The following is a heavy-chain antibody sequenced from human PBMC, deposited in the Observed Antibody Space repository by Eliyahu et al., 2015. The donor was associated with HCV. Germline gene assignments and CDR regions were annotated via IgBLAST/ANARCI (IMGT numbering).Heavy chain of an antibody. D-gene: IGHD1-26*01. V-gene: IGHV3-21*01. CDR1: GXTFXSYS. CDR3: ARWSGGSDLFVWFDP. CDR2: ISSSSSYI. J-gene: IGHJ5*02. Sequence: EVQLVESGGGLVKPGGSLRLSCAASGXTFXSYSXNWVRQAPGKGLGWVSSISSSSSYIYYADSVKGRFTISRDNAKNSLYLQMNSLRAEDTAVYYCARWSGGSDLFVWFDPWGQGTLVTVSS.